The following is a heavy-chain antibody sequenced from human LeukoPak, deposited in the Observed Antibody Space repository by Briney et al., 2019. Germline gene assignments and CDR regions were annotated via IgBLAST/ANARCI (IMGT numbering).Heavy chain of an antibody. CDR2: ISGSGDKT. Sequence: GGSLRLSCVASGFVFSRYGMNWVRQAPGKGLEWVSLISGSGDKTYYADSVKGRFTISRDNSKNTLYLQVNSLRADDTAVYYCAKDDPNDYKPWIYWGQGTLVIVSS. CDR1: GFVFSRYG. CDR3: AKDDPNDYKPWIY. V-gene: IGHV3-23*01. J-gene: IGHJ4*02. D-gene: IGHD4-11*01.